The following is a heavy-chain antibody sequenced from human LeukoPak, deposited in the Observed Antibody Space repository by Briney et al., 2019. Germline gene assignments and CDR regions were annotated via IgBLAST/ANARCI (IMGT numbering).Heavy chain of an antibody. J-gene: IGHJ5*02. CDR1: GFIFSSYG. V-gene: IGHV3-33*06. Sequence: QPGRSLRLSCAASGFIFSSYGMHWVRQAPGKGLEWVAVIWYDGSNKYYADSVKGRFTISRDNSKNTLYLQMNSLRADDTAVYYCAKGFYYDTSGYFAHWGQGTLVTVSS. CDR2: IWYDGSNK. D-gene: IGHD3-22*01. CDR3: AKGFYYDTSGYFAH.